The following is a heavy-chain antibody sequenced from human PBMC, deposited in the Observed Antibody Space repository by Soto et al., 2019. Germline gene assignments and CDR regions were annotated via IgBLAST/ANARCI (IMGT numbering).Heavy chain of an antibody. CDR2: IKQDGSEK. V-gene: IGHV3-7*05. D-gene: IGHD5-12*01. J-gene: IGHJ4*02. CDR1: GFTFSSYW. Sequence: EVQLVESGGGLVQPGGSLRLSCAASGFTFSSYWMSWVRQAPGKGLEWVANIKQDGSEKYYVDSVKGRFTISRDNAKNSLYLQMNSLRAEDTAVYYCARDIFPVATPPGYWGQGTLVTVSS. CDR3: ARDIFPVATPPGY.